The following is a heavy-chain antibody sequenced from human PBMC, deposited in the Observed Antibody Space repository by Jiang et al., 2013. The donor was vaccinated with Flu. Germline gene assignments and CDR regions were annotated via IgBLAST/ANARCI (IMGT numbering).Heavy chain of an antibody. J-gene: IGHJ6*02. CDR3: ARNPTYGSGNNLSPYGMDV. Sequence: KSRVTLSVDTSKNQFSLNLSSVTAADTAVYYCARNPTYGSGNNLSPYGMDVWGQGTTVTVSS. D-gene: IGHD3-10*01. V-gene: IGHV4-28*01.